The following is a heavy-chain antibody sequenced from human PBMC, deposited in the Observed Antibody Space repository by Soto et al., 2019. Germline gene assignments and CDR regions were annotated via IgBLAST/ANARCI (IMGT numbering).Heavy chain of an antibody. Sequence: GGSLRLACAAPGFNFNIHALHWIRQAPGEGLEWVAVMSPGGNNQYYADSVKGRFTISRDTSKSTLYLQMTSLRPEDTAVYYCASGAAFYYQTHRYWGEGTLDPVSS. CDR2: MSPGGNNQ. CDR3: ASGAAFYYQTHRY. CDR1: GFNFNIHA. J-gene: IGHJ4*02. D-gene: IGHD3-10*01. V-gene: IGHV3-30-3*01.